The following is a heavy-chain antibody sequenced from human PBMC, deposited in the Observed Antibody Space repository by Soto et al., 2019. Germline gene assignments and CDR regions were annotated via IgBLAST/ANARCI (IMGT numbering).Heavy chain of an antibody. CDR3: ARASMVRGVQDYYYYGMDV. D-gene: IGHD3-10*01. CDR2: IYYSGST. Sequence: NPSETLSLTCTVSGGSISSYYWSWIRQPPGKGLEWIGYIYYSGSTNYNPSLKSRVTISVDTSKNQFSLKLSSVTAADTAVYYCARASMVRGVQDYYYYGMDVWGQGTTVTVSS. CDR1: GGSISSYY. V-gene: IGHV4-59*01. J-gene: IGHJ6*02.